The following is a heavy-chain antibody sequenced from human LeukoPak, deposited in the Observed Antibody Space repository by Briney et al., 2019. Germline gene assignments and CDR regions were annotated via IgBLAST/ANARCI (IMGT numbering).Heavy chain of an antibody. J-gene: IGHJ5*02. D-gene: IGHD1-26*01. CDR2: IHTSGST. V-gene: IGHV4-4*07. Sequence: SETLTLTCTVSGGSITTHYWSWIRHPAGKGLEWIGRIHTSGSTNYNPSLEGRATMSLDTSKNQFSLNLSSVTAADTALYYCARNLGYNWFGPWGQGTLVTVSS. CDR1: GGSITTHY. CDR3: ARNLGYNWFGP.